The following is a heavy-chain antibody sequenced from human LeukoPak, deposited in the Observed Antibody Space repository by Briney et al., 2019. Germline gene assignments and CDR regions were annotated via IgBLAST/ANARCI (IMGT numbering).Heavy chain of an antibody. CDR1: GGSISSYY. Sequence: SETLSLTCTVSGGSISSYYWSWIRQPTGKGLDWIGRIYTSGSTNNPSLKSRVTISVDTSKNQFSLKLSSVTAADTAMYYCARDSSYYGSGSYPWGQGTLVTVSS. V-gene: IGHV4-4*07. CDR3: ARDSSYYGSGSYP. J-gene: IGHJ5*02. D-gene: IGHD3-10*01. CDR2: IYTSGST.